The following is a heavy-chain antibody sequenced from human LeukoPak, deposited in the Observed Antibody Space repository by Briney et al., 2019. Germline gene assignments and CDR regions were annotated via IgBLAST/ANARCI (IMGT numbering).Heavy chain of an antibody. CDR2: ISYDGSNK. V-gene: IGHV3-30*04. CDR1: GFTFSSYA. CDR3: ATAGAYYDFWSGYPQ. D-gene: IGHD3-3*01. J-gene: IGHJ4*02. Sequence: GGSLRLSCAASGFTFSSYAMHWVRQAPGKGLEWVAVISYDGSNKYFADSVRGRFTISRDNSNNTLYLQMDSLRAEDTAVYYCATAGAYYDFWSGYPQWGQGTLVTVSS.